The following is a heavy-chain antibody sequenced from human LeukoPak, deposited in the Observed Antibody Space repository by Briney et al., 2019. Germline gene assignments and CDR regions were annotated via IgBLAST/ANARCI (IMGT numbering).Heavy chain of an antibody. CDR2: IRSKADNYAT. Sequence: GGSLRLSCAASGFTFSGSPILWVRQASGKGLEWVGRIRSKADNYATAYAASVQGRCTISRDDSKSTAYLQLNSLKTEDTAVYYCTQSNYWGQGTLVTVSS. J-gene: IGHJ4*02. CDR3: TQSNY. CDR1: GFTFSGSP. V-gene: IGHV3-73*01.